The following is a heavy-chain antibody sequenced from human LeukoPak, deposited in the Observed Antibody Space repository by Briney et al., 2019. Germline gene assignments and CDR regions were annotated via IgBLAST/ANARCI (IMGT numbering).Heavy chain of an antibody. CDR1: GGSFSGYY. J-gene: IGHJ4*02. CDR2: INHSGST. Sequence: SETLSLTCVVYGGSFSGYYWSWIRQPPGKGLEWIGEINHSGSTNYNPSLKSRVTISVDTSKNQFSLKLSSVTAADTAVYYCARGLRGPRPALGDWGQGTLVTVSS. CDR3: ARGLRGPRPALGD. V-gene: IGHV4-34*01. D-gene: IGHD3-16*01.